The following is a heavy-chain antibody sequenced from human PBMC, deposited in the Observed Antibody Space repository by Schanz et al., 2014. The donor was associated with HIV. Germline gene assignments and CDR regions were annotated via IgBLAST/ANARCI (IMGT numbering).Heavy chain of an antibody. J-gene: IGHJ6*02. CDR1: GFTFSDYS. V-gene: IGHV3-48*02. D-gene: IGHD6-6*01. Sequence: EVQLVESGGGLVQPGGSLRLSCAASGFTFSDYSMNWVRQAPGKGLEWVSYISGSSSSIYYADSVKGRFTISRDNVKNSLFLQMNNLRDEDTAVYYCAKTYSSSSSWGYNYYGLDVWGQGTTVTVSS. CDR3: AKTYSSSSSWGYNYYGLDV. CDR2: ISGSSSSI.